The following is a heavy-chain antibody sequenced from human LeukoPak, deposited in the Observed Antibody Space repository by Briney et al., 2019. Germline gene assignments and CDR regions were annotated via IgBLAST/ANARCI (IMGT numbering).Heavy chain of an antibody. J-gene: IGHJ6*03. CDR1: GGSISSHY. D-gene: IGHD2-2*01. CDR2: IYYSGST. CDR3: PRAVVVVVPAAKTKSGYYYYMDV. V-gene: IGHV4-59*11. Sequence: SETLSLTCAVSGGSISSHYWSWIRQPPGKGLEWIGYIYYSGSTNYNPSLKSRVTISVDTSKNQFSMKLSSVTAADTAVYYCPRAVVVVVPAAKTKSGYYYYMDVWGKGTTVTVSS.